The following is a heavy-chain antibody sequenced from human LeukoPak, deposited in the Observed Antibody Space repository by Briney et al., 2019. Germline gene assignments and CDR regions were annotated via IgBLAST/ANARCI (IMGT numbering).Heavy chain of an antibody. CDR2: ISAYNGNT. V-gene: IGHV1-18*01. Sequence: PGASVKVSCKASGYTFTSYGISWVRQAPGQGLEWMGWISAYNGNTNYAQKLQGRVTMTTDTSTSTAYMELRSLRSDDTAVYYCARDGRLSGWEGSGSYSYWGQGTLVTVSS. D-gene: IGHD3-10*01. J-gene: IGHJ4*02. CDR1: GYTFTSYG. CDR3: ARDGRLSGWEGSGSYSY.